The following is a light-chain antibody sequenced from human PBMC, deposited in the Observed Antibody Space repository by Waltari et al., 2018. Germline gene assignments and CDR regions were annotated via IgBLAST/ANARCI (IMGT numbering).Light chain of an antibody. Sequence: EIVLTQSPATLSLSPGERATLSCRASQSVSSYLAWYQQTPGPAPRLLIYNASNRPTGIPGRFSGSGSGTDFTLTISSLEPEDFAVYYCRQRSNWPYTFGQGTKLEIK. CDR1: QSVSSY. V-gene: IGKV3-11*01. J-gene: IGKJ2*01. CDR3: RQRSNWPYT. CDR2: NAS.